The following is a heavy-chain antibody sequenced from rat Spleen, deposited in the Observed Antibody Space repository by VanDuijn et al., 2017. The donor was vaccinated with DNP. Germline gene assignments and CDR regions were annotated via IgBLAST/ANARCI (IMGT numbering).Heavy chain of an antibody. D-gene: IGHD1-9*01. CDR1: GFIFSNYW. Sequence: EVQLVESGGGPVQPGRSLKLSCVASGFIFSNYWMTWIRQAPGKGLEWVASISTGGGNTYYRDSVKGRFTISRDNAKSTLYLQMDSLRSEDTATYYCARHLTMGITPFDYWGQGVMVTVSS. CDR3: ARHLTMGITPFDY. J-gene: IGHJ2*01. V-gene: IGHV5-31*01. CDR2: ISTGGGNT.